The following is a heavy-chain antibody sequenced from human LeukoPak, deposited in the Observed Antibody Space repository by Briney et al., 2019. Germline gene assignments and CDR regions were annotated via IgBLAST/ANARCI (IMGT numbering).Heavy chain of an antibody. CDR3: ARGVAVAGTLPSDY. D-gene: IGHD6-19*01. J-gene: IGHJ4*02. CDR1: GGSVSSGNYY. CDR2: IYYTGTT. V-gene: IGHV4-61*01. Sequence: SETLSLTCTVSGGSVSSGNYYWTWIRQPPGTALEWIGYIYYTGTTNYNPSLKSRVIISVDTSKNQFSLNLSSVTAADTAVYYCARGVAVAGTLPSDYWGQGSLVTVSS.